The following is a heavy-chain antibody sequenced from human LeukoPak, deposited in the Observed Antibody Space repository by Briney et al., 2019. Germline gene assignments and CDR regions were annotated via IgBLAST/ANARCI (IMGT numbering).Heavy chain of an antibody. CDR3: ARANCGELQNNWFDP. Sequence: GRSLRLSCAASGFTFSSYGMHWVRQAPGKGLEWVAVIWYDGSNKYYADSVKGRFTISRDNSKNTLYLQMNSLRAEDTAVYYCARANCGELQNNWFDPWGQGTLVTVSS. D-gene: IGHD3-10*01. CDR2: IWYDGSNK. CDR1: GFTFSSYG. J-gene: IGHJ5*02. V-gene: IGHV3-33*01.